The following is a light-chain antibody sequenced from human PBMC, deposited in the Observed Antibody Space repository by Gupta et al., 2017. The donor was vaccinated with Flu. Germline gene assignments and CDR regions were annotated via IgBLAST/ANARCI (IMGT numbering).Light chain of an antibody. CDR1: NIGSKT. CDR3: QVWESYSDQQVV. CDR2: DDS. Sequence: SYVLTLPPSVSVAPGQTARITCGGNNIGSKTVHWYQQKPGQAPVLVGYDDSDRPSGIPERFSGSNSGNTATLTISRVEAGDEADYYCQVWESYSDQQVVFGGGAQLTVL. V-gene: IGLV3-21*02. J-gene: IGLJ2*01.